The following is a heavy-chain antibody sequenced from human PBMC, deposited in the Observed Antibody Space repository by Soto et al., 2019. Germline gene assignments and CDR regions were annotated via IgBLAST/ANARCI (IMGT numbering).Heavy chain of an antibody. CDR1: GFTFGRHG. CDR2: IGSDGARD. V-gene: IGHV3-33*01. CDR3: ARDDDYPDNVLDY. Sequence: QVQLVESGGGVVQPGGSLRLSCAASGFTFGRHGMHWVRQAPGKGLEWVAVIGSDGARDSYADSMKGRFSISRDNGQNTLYLQINSLRVEDTAVYYCARDDDYPDNVLDYWGQGTLVTVSS. D-gene: IGHD4-17*01. J-gene: IGHJ4*02.